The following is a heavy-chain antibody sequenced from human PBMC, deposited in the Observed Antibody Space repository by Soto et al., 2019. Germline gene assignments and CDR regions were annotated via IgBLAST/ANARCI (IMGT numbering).Heavy chain of an antibody. CDR1: GGSISSYY. CDR2: IYYSGST. D-gene: IGHD2-2*02. J-gene: IGHJ6*02. V-gene: IGHV4-59*01. Sequence: PSETLFLTCTVSGGSISSYYWGWIRQPPGKGLEWIGYIYYSGSTNYNPSLKSRVTISVDTSKNQFSLKLSSVTAADTAVYYCAKGHQLLYGRGMDVWGQGTTVTVSS. CDR3: AKGHQLLYGRGMDV.